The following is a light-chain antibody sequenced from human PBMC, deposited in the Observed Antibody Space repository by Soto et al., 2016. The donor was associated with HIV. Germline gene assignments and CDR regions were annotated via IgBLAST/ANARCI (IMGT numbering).Light chain of an antibody. J-gene: IGKJ4*01. V-gene: IGKV2-30*02. CDR2: KVS. CDR3: MQGTPRRKLT. Sequence: VMTQSPLSLPVTPGEPASISCRSSQSLVHSDGNTYLNWSQQRPGQSPRRLIYKVSNRDSGVPDRFSGSGSGTDFTLKISRVEAEDVGVYYCMQGTPRRKLTFGGGTKVEIK. CDR1: QSLVHSDGNTY.